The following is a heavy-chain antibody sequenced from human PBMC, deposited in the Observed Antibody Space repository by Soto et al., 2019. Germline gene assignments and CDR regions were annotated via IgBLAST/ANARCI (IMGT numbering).Heavy chain of an antibody. CDR3: ARDPAHSYYTLFYYFDY. D-gene: IGHD1-26*01. Sequence: EVQLLESGGGLVQPGGSLRLSCAASGFTFSTYAMSWVRQAPGKGLEWVSAISGSGSNTYYADSVKGRFTISRDDSKSTLYLQMNSLRAEDTAVYYCARDPAHSYYTLFYYFDYWGHGTLVTVSS. J-gene: IGHJ4*01. V-gene: IGHV3-23*01. CDR1: GFTFSTYA. CDR2: ISGSGSNT.